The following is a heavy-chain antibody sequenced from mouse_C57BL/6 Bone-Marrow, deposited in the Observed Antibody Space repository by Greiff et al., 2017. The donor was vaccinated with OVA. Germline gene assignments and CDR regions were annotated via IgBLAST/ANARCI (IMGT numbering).Heavy chain of an antibody. CDR3: NRGEHRLPYYFAY. J-gene: IGHJ2*01. D-gene: IGHD3-2*02. V-gene: IGHV14-4*01. Sequence: VQLQQSGAELVRPGASVKLSCTASGFNIKDDYMHWVKQRPEQGLEWIGWIDPENGDTEYASKFQGKATITADTSSNTAYLQLSSLTSEDTAGYYCNRGEHRLPYYFAYWGQGTTLTVSA. CDR1: GFNIKDDY. CDR2: IDPENGDT.